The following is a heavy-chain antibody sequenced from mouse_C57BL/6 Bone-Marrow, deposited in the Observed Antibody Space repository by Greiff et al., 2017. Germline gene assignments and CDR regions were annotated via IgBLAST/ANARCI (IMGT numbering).Heavy chain of an antibody. D-gene: IGHD2-2*01. CDR2: IYPRSGNT. CDR3: AIYYGYDAAWFAY. J-gene: IGHJ3*01. V-gene: IGHV1-81*01. Sequence: VQLQQSGAELARPGASVKLSCKASGYTFTSYGISWVKQRTGQGLEWIGEIYPRSGNTYYNEKFKGKATLTADKSSSTAYMELRSLPSEDSAVYFCAIYYGYDAAWFAYWGQGTLVTVSA. CDR1: GYTFTSYG.